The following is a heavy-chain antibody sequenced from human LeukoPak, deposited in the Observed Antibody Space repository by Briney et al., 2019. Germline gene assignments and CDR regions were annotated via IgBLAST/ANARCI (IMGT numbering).Heavy chain of an antibody. CDR2: INHSGST. Sequence: PSETLSLTCAVYGGSFSGYCWSWIRQPPGKGLEWIGEINHSGSTNYNPSLKSRVTISVDTSKNQFSLKLSSVTAADTAVYYCARGSAVPAAIWNWFDPWGQGTLVTVSS. V-gene: IGHV4-34*01. CDR3: ARGSAVPAAIWNWFDP. J-gene: IGHJ5*02. CDR1: GGSFSGYC. D-gene: IGHD2-2*02.